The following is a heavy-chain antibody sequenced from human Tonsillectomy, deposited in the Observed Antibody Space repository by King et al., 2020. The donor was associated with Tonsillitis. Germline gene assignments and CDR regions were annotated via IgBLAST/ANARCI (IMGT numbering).Heavy chain of an antibody. CDR2: IRHDGTKN. D-gene: IGHD2/OR15-2a*01. CDR3: SKELSP. V-gene: IGHV3-30*02. J-gene: IGHJ4*02. Sequence: VQLVESGGGVVQPGGSLRLSCAASGLTFSSYGMHWVRQAPGKGLEWVAFIRHDGTKNYYADSVRGRFTISRDNSKNTLYLQMNSLRPEDTAVYYCSKELSPGGQGTLVTVSS. CDR1: GLTFSSYG.